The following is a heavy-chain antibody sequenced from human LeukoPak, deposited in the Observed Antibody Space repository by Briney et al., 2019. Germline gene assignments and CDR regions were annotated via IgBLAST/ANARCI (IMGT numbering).Heavy chain of an antibody. Sequence: ATVKVSCKASGYTFTGYYMHWVRQAPGQGLEWMGWINPNSGGTNYAQKFQGRVTMTRDTSISTAYMELSRLRSDDTAVYYCARPFYSDWNYRLDYWGQGTLVTVSS. CDR1: GYTFTGYY. CDR3: ARPFYSDWNYRLDY. CDR2: INPNSGGT. V-gene: IGHV1-2*02. D-gene: IGHD1-7*01. J-gene: IGHJ4*02.